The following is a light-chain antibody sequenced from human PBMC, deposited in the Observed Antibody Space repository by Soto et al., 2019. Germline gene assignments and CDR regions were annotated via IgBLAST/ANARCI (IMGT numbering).Light chain of an antibody. CDR1: QRISNYY. Sequence: EIVLTQSPDTLSLSSGERATLSCRASQRISNYYLAWYHQKPGQAPRLLIYGASSRATGVPDRFSGSGSGTDFTLTISRLEPEDFAVYYCQQYGSSPLTCGGGTKVEIK. V-gene: IGKV3-20*01. CDR2: GAS. CDR3: QQYGSSPLT. J-gene: IGKJ4*01.